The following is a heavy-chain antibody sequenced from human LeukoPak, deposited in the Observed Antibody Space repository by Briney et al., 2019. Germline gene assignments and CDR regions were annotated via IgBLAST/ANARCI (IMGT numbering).Heavy chain of an antibody. D-gene: IGHD4-23*01. CDR3: ARGPSTTVEHYYYYGMDV. J-gene: IGHJ6*02. CDR1: GGSFSGYY. Sequence: SETLSLTCAVYGGSFSGYYWSWIRQPPGKGLEWIGEINHGGSTNYNPSLKSRVTISVDTSKNQFSLKLSSVTAADTAVYYCARGPSTTVEHYYYYGMDVWGQGTTVAVSS. CDR2: INHGGST. V-gene: IGHV4-34*01.